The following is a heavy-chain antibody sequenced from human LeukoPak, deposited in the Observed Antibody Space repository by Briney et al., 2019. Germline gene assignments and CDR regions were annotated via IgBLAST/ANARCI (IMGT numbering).Heavy chain of an antibody. V-gene: IGHV3-23*01. CDR2: ISGSGGST. Sequence: GGSLRLSCAASGFTFSSYAMSWVRQAPGQGLEWVSAISGSGGSTYYADSVKGRFTISRDNSKNTLYLQMNSLRAEDTAVYYCASRGYSYDPDYYYYYGMDVWGQGTTVTVSS. CDR1: GFTFSSYA. J-gene: IGHJ6*02. D-gene: IGHD5-18*01. CDR3: ASRGYSYDPDYYYYYGMDV.